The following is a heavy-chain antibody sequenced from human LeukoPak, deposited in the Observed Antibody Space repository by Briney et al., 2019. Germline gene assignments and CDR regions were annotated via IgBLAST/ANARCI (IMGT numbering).Heavy chain of an antibody. CDR2: ITGSGKDT. J-gene: IGHJ6*02. Sequence: GGSLRLSCAASGFIFSSYSMSWVRQAPGKGLEWVSVITGSGKDTYYADSVKGRFTISKDNSKNTVYLQMNDLRVDDTAVYYCAKAASSSWPSYQYGMDVWGQGTTVTVSS. D-gene: IGHD6-13*01. CDR3: AKAASSSWPSYQYGMDV. CDR1: GFIFSSYS. V-gene: IGHV3-23*01.